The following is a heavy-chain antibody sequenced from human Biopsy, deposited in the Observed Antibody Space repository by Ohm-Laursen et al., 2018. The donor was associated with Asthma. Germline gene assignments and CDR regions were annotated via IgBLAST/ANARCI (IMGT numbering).Heavy chain of an antibody. CDR3: ARAAITGIRGWFDP. CDR2: IDQSGYT. CDR1: GGYLTGHY. V-gene: IGHV4-34*01. D-gene: IGHD1-20*01. Sequence: SQTLSLTCPVYGGYLTGHYWNWIRQPPGKGLEWIGEIDQSGYTNYNPSLKSRVTISADTSKNQFHLNQSSVTAADTAVYFCARAAITGIRGWFDPWGQGTQVTVSS. J-gene: IGHJ5*02.